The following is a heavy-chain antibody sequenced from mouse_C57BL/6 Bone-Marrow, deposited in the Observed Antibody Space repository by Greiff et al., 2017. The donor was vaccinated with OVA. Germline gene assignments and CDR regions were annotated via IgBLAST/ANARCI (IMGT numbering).Heavy chain of an antibody. D-gene: IGHD2-3*01. CDR1: GFTFSNYW. Sequence: EVHLVESGGGLVQPGGSMKLSCVASGFTFSNYWMNWVRQSPEKGLEWVAQIRLKSDNYATHYAESVKGRFTISRDDSKSSVYLQMNNLRAEDTGIYYCTGSRIYDGYYGAYWGQGTLVTVSA. CDR2: IRLKSDNYAT. J-gene: IGHJ3*01. V-gene: IGHV6-3*01. CDR3: TGSRIYDGYYGAY.